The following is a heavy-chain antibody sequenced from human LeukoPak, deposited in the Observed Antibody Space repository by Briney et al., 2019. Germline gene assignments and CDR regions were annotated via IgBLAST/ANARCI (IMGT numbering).Heavy chain of an antibody. V-gene: IGHV3-23*01. CDR2: ISRADGDKI. J-gene: IGHJ6*03. D-gene: IGHD2-2*01. CDR3: AKLPVRGLYYYYYMDV. CDR1: GFTFSSHA. Sequence: GGSLRLSCAASGFTFSSHAMTWVRQAPGKGLEWVSSISRADGDKILYADSVKGRFTISRDNSRNTLYLQMNSLRVEDTAVYYCAKLPVRGLYYYYYMDVWGKGTTVTVSS.